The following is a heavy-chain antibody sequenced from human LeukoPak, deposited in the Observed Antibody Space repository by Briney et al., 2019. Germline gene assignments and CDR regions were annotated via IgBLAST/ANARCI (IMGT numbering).Heavy chain of an antibody. Sequence: PGGSLRLSCAASGFTFSSYGMHWVRQAPGKGLGWVAFIRYDGSNKYYADSVKGRFTISRDNSKNTLYLQMNSLRAEDTAVYYCAKDPGVSSSWPYYFDYWGQGTLVTVSS. CDR3: AKDPGVSSSWPYYFDY. CDR2: IRYDGSNK. D-gene: IGHD6-13*01. V-gene: IGHV3-30*02. J-gene: IGHJ4*02. CDR1: GFTFSSYG.